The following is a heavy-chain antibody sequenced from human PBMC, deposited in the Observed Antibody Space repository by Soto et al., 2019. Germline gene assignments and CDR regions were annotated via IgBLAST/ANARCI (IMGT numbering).Heavy chain of an antibody. CDR1: GGSFSGYY. J-gene: IGHJ4*02. CDR3: ARDSSSRHLLYLY. V-gene: IGHV4-34*01. CDR2: INHSGST. Sequence: QVQLQQWGAGLLKPSETLSLTCAVYGGSFSGYYWSWIRQPPGKGLEWIGEINHSGSTNYNPSLKSRVTISVDTSKNQFSLKLSSVTAADTAVYYCARDSSSRHLLYLYWGQGTLVTVSS. D-gene: IGHD6-6*01.